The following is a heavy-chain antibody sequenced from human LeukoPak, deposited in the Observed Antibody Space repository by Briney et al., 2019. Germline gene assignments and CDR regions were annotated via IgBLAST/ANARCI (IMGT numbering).Heavy chain of an antibody. CDR3: AKDHRSGYYDSSGYFDY. CDR2: IRYDGSNK. V-gene: IGHV3-30*02. CDR1: GFTFSSYG. D-gene: IGHD3-22*01. J-gene: IGHJ4*02. Sequence: PGGSLRLSCAASGFTFSSYGMHWVRQAPGKGLEWVAFIRYDGSNKYYADSVKGRFTISRDNSKNTLYLQMNSLRAEDTAVYYCAKDHRSGYYDSSGYFDYWGQGTLVTVSS.